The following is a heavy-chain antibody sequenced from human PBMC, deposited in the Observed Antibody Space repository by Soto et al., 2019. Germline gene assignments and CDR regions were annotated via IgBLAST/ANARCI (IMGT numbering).Heavy chain of an antibody. J-gene: IGHJ5*02. CDR2: IYYSGST. CDR1: GVSIRSGDYY. V-gene: IGHV4-30-4*01. CDR3: ARELEKTGWFDP. D-gene: IGHD1-1*01. Sequence: SETQSLTCTVSGVSIRSGDYYWSWIRQPPGKGLEWIGYIYYSGSTYYNPSLKSRVTISVDTSKNQFSLKLSSVTAADTAVYYCARELEKTGWFDPWGQGTLVTVSS.